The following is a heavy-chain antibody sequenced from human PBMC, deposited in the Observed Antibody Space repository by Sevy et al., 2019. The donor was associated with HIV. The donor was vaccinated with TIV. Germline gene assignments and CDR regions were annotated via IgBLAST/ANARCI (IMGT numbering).Heavy chain of an antibody. V-gene: IGHV2-5*02. CDR1: GFSLSTSGVG. J-gene: IGHJ3*02. CDR3: ARRGSYFFGSGYDSFNI. D-gene: IGHD3-10*01. Sequence: SGPTLVKPTQTLTLTCTFSGFSLSTSGVGVGWIHQPPGKALECLAVIFWDDDKRYIPSLKSRLTITKDTSKNQVVLTMTNMDPVDTGTYYCARRGSYFFGSGYDSFNIWGQGTMVTVSS. CDR2: IFWDDDK.